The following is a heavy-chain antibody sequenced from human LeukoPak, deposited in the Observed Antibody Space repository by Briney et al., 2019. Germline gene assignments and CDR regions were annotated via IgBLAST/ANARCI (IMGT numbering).Heavy chain of an antibody. V-gene: IGHV4-61*02. CDR2: IYTSGST. D-gene: IGHD3-22*01. J-gene: IGHJ4*02. CDR1: GGPISSGSYY. CDR3: ARERLYDSSGYYYLYYFDY. Sequence: SQTLSLTCTVSGGPISSGSYYWSWIRQPAGKGLEWIGRIYTSGSTNYNPSLKSRVTISVDTSKNQFSLKLSSVTAADTAVYYCARERLYDSSGYYYLYYFDYWGQGTLVTVSS.